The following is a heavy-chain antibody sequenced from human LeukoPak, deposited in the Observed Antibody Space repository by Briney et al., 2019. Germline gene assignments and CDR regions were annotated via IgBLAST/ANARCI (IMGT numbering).Heavy chain of an antibody. CDR3: ARRRYSGSAQHFDT. CDR2: IKQDGSEK. V-gene: IGHV3-7*01. J-gene: IGHJ4*02. CDR1: QFTFSTYW. D-gene: IGHD1-26*01. Sequence: GGSLRLSCAASQFTFSTYWMSCVRQAPGQGLEWVANIKQDGSEKYYVDSVKGRFTISRDNAKNSLYLQMNSLRAEDTAVYYCARRRYSGSAQHFDTGAWEPWSPSPQ.